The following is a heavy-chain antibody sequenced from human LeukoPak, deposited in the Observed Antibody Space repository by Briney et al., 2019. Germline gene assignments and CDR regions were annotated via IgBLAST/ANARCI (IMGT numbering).Heavy chain of an antibody. Sequence: SETLSLTCTVSGGSISSYYWSWIRQPPGKGLEWIGYIYYSGSTNYNPSLKSRVTISVDTSKKQFSLKLSSVTAADTAVYYCARVTGYIIEDYFDYWGQGTLVTVSS. CDR3: ARVTGYIIEDYFDY. J-gene: IGHJ4*02. V-gene: IGHV4-59*01. D-gene: IGHD6-13*01. CDR2: IYYSGST. CDR1: GGSISSYY.